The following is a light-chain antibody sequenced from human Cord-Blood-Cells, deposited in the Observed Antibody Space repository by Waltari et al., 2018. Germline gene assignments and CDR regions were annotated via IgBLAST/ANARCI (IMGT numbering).Light chain of an antibody. CDR2: DVS. CDR1: SSDVGGHNY. J-gene: IGLJ2*01. Sequence: QSALTQPASVSGSPGQSITISCTGPSSDVGGHNYVSWYHQHPGKAPKLMIHDVSKRPSGVSNRFSGSKSGNTASLTISGLQAEDEADYYCSSYTSSSTVVFGGGTKLTVL. CDR3: SSYTSSSTVV. V-gene: IGLV2-14*01.